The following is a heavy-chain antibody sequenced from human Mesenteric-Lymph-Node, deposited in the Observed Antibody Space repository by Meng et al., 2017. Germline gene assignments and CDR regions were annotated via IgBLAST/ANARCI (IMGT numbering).Heavy chain of an antibody. D-gene: IGHD1-14*01. CDR1: GGSISSSNW. CDR2: IYHSGIT. J-gene: IGHJ4*02. CDR3: ARDPTGGEDHQRV. V-gene: IGHV4-4*02. Sequence: GRPQAAGSGLVKPSGTLSFTCAVSGGSISSSNWWSWVRQPPGKGLEWIGKIYHSGITIYNPSLKSRVTMSVDNSKNQFSLKLNSMTAADTAVYYCARDPTGGEDHQRVWGQGTLVTVSS.